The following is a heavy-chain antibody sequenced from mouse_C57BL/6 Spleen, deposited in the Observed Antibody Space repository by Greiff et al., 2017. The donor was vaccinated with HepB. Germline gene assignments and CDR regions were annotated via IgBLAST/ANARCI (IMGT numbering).Heavy chain of an antibody. CDR3: ARGTFGTGYAMDY. CDR1: GYTFTDYY. J-gene: IGHJ4*01. V-gene: IGHV1-26*01. CDR2: INPNNGGT. D-gene: IGHD4-1*01. Sequence: EVQLQQSGPELVKPGASVKISCKASGYTFTDYYMNWVKQSHGKSLEWIGDINPNNGGTSYNQKFKGKATLTVDKSSSTAYMELRSLTSEDSAVYYCARGTFGTGYAMDYWGQGTSVTVSS.